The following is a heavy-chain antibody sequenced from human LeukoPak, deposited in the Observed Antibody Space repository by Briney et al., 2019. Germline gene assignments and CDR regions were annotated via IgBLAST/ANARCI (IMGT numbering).Heavy chain of an antibody. Sequence: ASVKVSCKASGYTFTGYYMHWVRQAPGQGLEWMGRINPNSGDTNFPQKFQGRVTMTRDTSIRTVYMILSRLRSDDTAVYYCARGSRGGYSLGYWGQGTLLTVSS. V-gene: IGHV1-2*06. CDR1: GYTFTGYY. D-gene: IGHD4-23*01. CDR3: ARGSRGGYSLGY. J-gene: IGHJ4*02. CDR2: INPNSGDT.